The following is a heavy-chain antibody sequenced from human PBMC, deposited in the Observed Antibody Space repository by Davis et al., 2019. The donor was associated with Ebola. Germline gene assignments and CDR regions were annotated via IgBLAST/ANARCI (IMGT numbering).Heavy chain of an antibody. V-gene: IGHV3-33*06. CDR3: AKQLRYFDWQYDY. D-gene: IGHD3-9*01. J-gene: IGHJ4*02. Sequence: GGSLRLSCAASGFTFSSYWMSWVRQAPGKGLEWVAVIWYDGSNKYYADSVKGRFTISRDNSKNTLYLQMNSLRAEDTAVYYCAKQLRYFDWQYDYWGQGTLVTVSS. CDR2: IWYDGSNK. CDR1: GFTFSSYW.